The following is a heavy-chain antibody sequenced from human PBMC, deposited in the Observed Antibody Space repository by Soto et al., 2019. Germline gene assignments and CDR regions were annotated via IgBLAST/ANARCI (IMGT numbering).Heavy chain of an antibody. CDR1: GGSISSSSFH. Sequence: PSETLSLTCTVSGGSISSSSFHWGWIRQPPGKGLEWIGSIYYSGSTYYSPSLKSRVTISVDTSKKQFSLKLNTVTAADTAVYYCARRERAAGTDWWFDPWGQGTLVS. J-gene: IGHJ5*02. CDR3: ARRERAAGTDWWFDP. V-gene: IGHV4-39*01. D-gene: IGHD6-13*01. CDR2: IYYSGST.